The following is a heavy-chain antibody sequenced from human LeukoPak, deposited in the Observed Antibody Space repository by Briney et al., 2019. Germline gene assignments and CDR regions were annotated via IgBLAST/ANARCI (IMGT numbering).Heavy chain of an antibody. Sequence: GGSLRLSCAASGFIFSHYGMSWVRQAPGKGLEWVSSIRGRGSPTYYADSVKGRFTISRDNSQNTVDLRMHSLRVEDTARYYCTKGLTESDWVADLWGQGTLVTVSS. CDR1: GFIFSHYG. CDR3: TKGLTESDWVADL. V-gene: IGHV3-23*01. CDR2: IRGRGSPT. J-gene: IGHJ5*02. D-gene: IGHD2-21*02.